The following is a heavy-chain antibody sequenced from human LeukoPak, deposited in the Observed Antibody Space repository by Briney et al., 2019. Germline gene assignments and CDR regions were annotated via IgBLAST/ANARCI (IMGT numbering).Heavy chain of an antibody. CDR3: ARNEYSSSWYDVSYYYYYYGMDV. CDR1: GFIFNNYD. D-gene: IGHD6-13*01. V-gene: IGHV3-30-3*01. CDR2: ISYDGSNK. Sequence: GGSLRLSCATSGFIFNNYDPHWVRQAPGKGLEWVAVISYDGSNKYYADSVKGRFTISRDNSKNTLYLQMNSLRAEDTAVYYCARNEYSSSWYDVSYYYYYYGMDVWGQGTTVTVSS. J-gene: IGHJ6*02.